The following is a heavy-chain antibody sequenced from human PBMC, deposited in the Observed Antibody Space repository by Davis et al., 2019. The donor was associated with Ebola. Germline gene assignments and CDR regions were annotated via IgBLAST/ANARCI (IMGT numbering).Heavy chain of an antibody. D-gene: IGHD1-26*01. Sequence: MPSETLSLTCTVSGYSINRGFTWGWIRQPPGKGLEWIGSVYHSGSTNYSPSLKSRVTISADTSKNQFSLKLSSVTAADTAVYYCARGSGSYSHYWGQGTLVTVSS. J-gene: IGHJ4*02. CDR2: VYHSGST. CDR1: GYSINRGFT. CDR3: ARGSGSYSHY. V-gene: IGHV4-38-2*02.